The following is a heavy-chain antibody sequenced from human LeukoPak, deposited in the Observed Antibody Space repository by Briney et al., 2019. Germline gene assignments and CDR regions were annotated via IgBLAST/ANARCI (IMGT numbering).Heavy chain of an antibody. V-gene: IGHV3-23*01. J-gene: IGHJ4*02. CDR2: ISGSGGST. Sequence: GGSLRFSCAASGFTFSSYAMSWVRQAPGKGLEWVSAISGSGGSTYYADSVKGRFTISRDNSKTTLYLQMNSLRAEDTAVYYCAKPGDRYYFDYWGQGTLVTVSS. D-gene: IGHD3-10*01. CDR1: GFTFSSYA. CDR3: AKPGDRYYFDY.